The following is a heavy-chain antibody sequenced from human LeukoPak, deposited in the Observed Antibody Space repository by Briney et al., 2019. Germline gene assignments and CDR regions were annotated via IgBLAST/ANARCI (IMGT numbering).Heavy chain of an antibody. D-gene: IGHD4-17*01. J-gene: IGHJ4*02. CDR2: IRYDGSNK. CDR3: AKDSYGDYEGYYFDY. Sequence: GGSLRLSCAASGFTFSSYGMHWVRQAPGKGLEWVVFIRYDGSNKYYADSVKGRFTISRDNSKNTLYLQMNSLRAEDTAVYYCAKDSYGDYEGYYFDYWGQGTLVTVSS. V-gene: IGHV3-30*02. CDR1: GFTFSSYG.